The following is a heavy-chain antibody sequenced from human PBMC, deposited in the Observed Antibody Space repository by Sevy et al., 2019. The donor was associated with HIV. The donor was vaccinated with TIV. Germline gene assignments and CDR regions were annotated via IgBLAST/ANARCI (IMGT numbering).Heavy chain of an antibody. CDR3: AREAGQQWLDDLDAFDI. D-gene: IGHD6-19*01. V-gene: IGHV3-30-3*01. CDR2: ISYDGSNK. CDR1: GFTFSSYA. Sequence: GESLKISCAASGFTFSSYAMHWVRQAPGKGLEWVAVISYDGSNKYYAASVKGRFTISRDNSKNTLYLQMNSLRAEDTAVYYCAREAGQQWLDDLDAFDIWGQGTMVTVSS. J-gene: IGHJ3*02.